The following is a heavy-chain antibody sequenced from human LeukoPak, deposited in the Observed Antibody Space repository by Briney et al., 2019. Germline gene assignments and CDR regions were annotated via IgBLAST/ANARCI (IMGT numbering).Heavy chain of an antibody. V-gene: IGHV3-21*01. CDR1: GFTFSSYS. D-gene: IGHD6-13*01. J-gene: IGHJ4*02. Sequence: PGGSLRLSCAASGFTFSSYSMNWVRQAPGKGLEWVSPISSSSSYIYYADSVKGRFTISRDNAKNSLYLQMNSLRAEDTAVYYCARVYSSSWDGPFDYRGQGTLVTVSS. CDR3: ARVYSSSWDGPFDY. CDR2: ISSSSSYI.